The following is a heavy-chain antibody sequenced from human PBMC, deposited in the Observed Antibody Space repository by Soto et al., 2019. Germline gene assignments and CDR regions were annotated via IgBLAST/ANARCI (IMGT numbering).Heavy chain of an antibody. Sequence: PSETLSLTCAVYGGSFSGYYWSWIRQPPGKGLEWIGEINHSGSTNYNPSLKSRVTISVDTSKNQFSLKLSSVAAADTAVYYCARGIRLCAFDIWGQGTMVTVSS. J-gene: IGHJ3*02. CDR1: GGSFSGYY. V-gene: IGHV4-34*01. CDR3: ARGIRLCAFDI. CDR2: INHSGST.